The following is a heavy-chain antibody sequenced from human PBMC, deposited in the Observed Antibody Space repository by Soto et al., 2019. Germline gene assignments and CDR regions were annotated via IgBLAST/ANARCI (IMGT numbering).Heavy chain of an antibody. CDR2: ISISGGNT. D-gene: IGHD4-17*01. J-gene: IGHJ4*02. CDR1: GLPFSSYA. CDR3: ANEIRPNDY. Sequence: EVQFLESGGGSVQPGGSLRLSCAASGLPFSSYAMSWVRQAPGKGLEWVSSISISGGNTYYADSVRDRFTISRDNSKNTLYLHMNSRPAEDPAIYYCANEIRPNDYWGQGTLVTVSS. V-gene: IGHV3-23*01.